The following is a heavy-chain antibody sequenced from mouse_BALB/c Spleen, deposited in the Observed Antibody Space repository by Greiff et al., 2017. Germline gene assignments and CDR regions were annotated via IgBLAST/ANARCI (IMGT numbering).Heavy chain of an antibody. CDR2: IDPANGNT. D-gene: IGHD1-1*01. J-gene: IGHJ1*01. CDR1: GFNIKDTY. V-gene: IGHV14-3*02. CDR3: ARIPNYYYGSRDWYFDV. Sequence: EVQLQQSGAELVKPGASVKLSCTASGFNIKDTYMHWVKQRPEQGLEWIGRIDPANGNTKYDPKFQGKATITADTSSNTAYLQLSSLTSEDTAVYYCARIPNYYYGSRDWYFDVWGAGTTVTVSS.